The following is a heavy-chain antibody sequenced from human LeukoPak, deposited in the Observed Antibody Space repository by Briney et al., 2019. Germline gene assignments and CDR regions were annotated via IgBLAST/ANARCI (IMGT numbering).Heavy chain of an antibody. V-gene: IGHV1-2*02. CDR3: ARKYDILTGYDNWFDP. D-gene: IGHD3-9*01. J-gene: IGHJ5*02. Sequence: GASVKVSCKASGYTFTGYYMHWVRQAPGQGLEWMGWINPNTGATKYAEKFQGRVTMTGDTSISTGYMELSSLRSDDTAVYFCARKYDILTGYDNWFDPWGQGTLATVSS. CDR1: GYTFTGYY. CDR2: INPNTGAT.